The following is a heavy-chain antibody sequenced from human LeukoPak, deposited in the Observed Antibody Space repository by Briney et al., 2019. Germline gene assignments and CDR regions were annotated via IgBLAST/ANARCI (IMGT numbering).Heavy chain of an antibody. CDR2: ISSSSSTI. Sequence: GGSLRLSCAASGFTFSSYSMNWVRQAPGKGLEWVSYISSSSSTIYYADSVKGRFTISRDNAKNSLYLQMNSLRAEDTAVYYCARDRMVRGYYYGMDVWGQGTTVTVSS. D-gene: IGHD3-10*01. CDR3: ARDRMVRGYYYGMDV. CDR1: GFTFSSYS. J-gene: IGHJ6*02. V-gene: IGHV3-48*04.